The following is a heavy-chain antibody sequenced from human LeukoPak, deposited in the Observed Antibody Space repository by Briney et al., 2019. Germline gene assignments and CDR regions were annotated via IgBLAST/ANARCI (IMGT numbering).Heavy chain of an antibody. J-gene: IGHJ4*02. Sequence: PGGSLRLSCAASGFTFSSYATHWVRQAPGKGLEYVSAISSNGGSTYYANSVKGRFTISRDNSKNTLYLQMGSLRAEDMAVYYCARGYYGSAYFDYWGQGTLVTVSS. D-gene: IGHD3-10*01. CDR2: ISSNGGST. CDR3: ARGYYGSAYFDY. V-gene: IGHV3-64*01. CDR1: GFTFSSYA.